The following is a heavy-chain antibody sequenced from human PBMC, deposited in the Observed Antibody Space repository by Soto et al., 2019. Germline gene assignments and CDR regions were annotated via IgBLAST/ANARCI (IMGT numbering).Heavy chain of an antibody. CDR1: GCKYIAYW. Sequence: GESLKISCKGYGCKYIAYWIGWVRQMPGKGLEWMGIIYPADSDTRYSPSFQGQVTISVDKSINTAYLQLNSLRASDTAMYYCARVAIYAHGHFDYWGQGSLVTVSS. CDR3: ARVAIYAHGHFDY. J-gene: IGHJ4*02. CDR2: IYPADSDT. V-gene: IGHV5-51*01. D-gene: IGHD2-2*01.